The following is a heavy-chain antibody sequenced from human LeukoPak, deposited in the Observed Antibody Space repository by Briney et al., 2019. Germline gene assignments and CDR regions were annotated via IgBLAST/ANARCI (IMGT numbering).Heavy chain of an antibody. D-gene: IGHD6-19*01. CDR1: GYTFTGYY. J-gene: IGHJ4*02. CDR3: ARDRTRTGYSSGWYHDY. CDR2: INPNSGGT. V-gene: IGHV1-2*02. Sequence: ASVKVACKASGYTFTGYYMHWVRQAPGQGLEWMGWINPNSGGTNYAQKFQGRVTMTRDTSISTAYMELSRLRSDDTAVYYCARDRTRTGYSSGWYHDYWGQGTLVTVSS.